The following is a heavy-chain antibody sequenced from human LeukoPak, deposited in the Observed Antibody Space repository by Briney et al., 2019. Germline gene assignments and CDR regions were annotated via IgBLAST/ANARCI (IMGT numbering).Heavy chain of an antibody. V-gene: IGHV3-21*01. CDR3: ARDGGYYDSSGYYYLWYFDY. Sequence: GGSLRLSCAASGFTFSSYSMNWVRQAPGKGLEWVSSISSSSSYIYYADSVKGRFTISRDNAKNSLYLQMNSLRAEDTAVYYCARDGGYYDSSGYYYLWYFDYWGQGTLVTVSS. CDR2: ISSSSSYI. CDR1: GFTFSSYS. J-gene: IGHJ4*02. D-gene: IGHD3-22*01.